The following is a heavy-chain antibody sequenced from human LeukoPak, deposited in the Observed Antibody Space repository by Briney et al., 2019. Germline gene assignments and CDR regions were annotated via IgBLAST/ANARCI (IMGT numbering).Heavy chain of an antibody. D-gene: IGHD1-26*01. CDR1: GFTFSGYA. J-gene: IGHJ4*02. Sequence: GGSLRLSCAASGFTFSGYAMNWVRQAPGKGLEWVSGISDDVSATYYADSVKGRFTISRDNSKSTLYLQMASLGAEDTAVYYCAKTTRPLGAFDSWGQGTLVTVSS. CDR3: AKTTRPLGAFDS. V-gene: IGHV3-23*01. CDR2: ISDDVSAT.